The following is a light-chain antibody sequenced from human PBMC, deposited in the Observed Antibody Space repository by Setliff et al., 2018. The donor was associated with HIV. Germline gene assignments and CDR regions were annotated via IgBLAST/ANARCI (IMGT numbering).Light chain of an antibody. J-gene: IGLJ1*01. CDR1: TSKVGNFNY. CDR3: CSYAGSFTFV. CDR2: DVS. Sequence: QSALTQPRSVSGSPGQSVTISCTATTSKVGNFNYVSWYQQHPGKAPKFIVFDVSQRPSGVPHRFSGSKSGNTAYLTISGLQAEDEADYYCCSYAGSFTFVFGSGTKVTVL. V-gene: IGLV2-11*01.